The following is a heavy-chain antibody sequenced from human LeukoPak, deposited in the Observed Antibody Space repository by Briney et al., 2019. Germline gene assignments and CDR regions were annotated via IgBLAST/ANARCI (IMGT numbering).Heavy chain of an antibody. CDR2: ISSNGDNS. Sequence: GGSLRLSCSASGFPFNTYAIHWVRKAPGKGLEYVAGISSNGDNSDFADSAKGRFTISRDNSKSTLFLQMNSLRAEDTAVYFCTRDSALLGVAFDLWGQGTVVTVSS. D-gene: IGHD2-15*01. CDR3: TRDSALLGVAFDL. J-gene: IGHJ3*01. V-gene: IGHV3-64D*06. CDR1: GFPFNTYA.